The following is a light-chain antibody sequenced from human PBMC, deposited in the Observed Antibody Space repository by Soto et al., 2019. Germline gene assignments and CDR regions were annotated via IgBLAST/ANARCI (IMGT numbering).Light chain of an antibody. J-gene: IGLJ1*01. CDR1: SSNIGAGYE. CDR2: GNT. V-gene: IGLV1-40*01. Sequence: QSVLTQPPSVSGAPGQRVTISCTGSSSNIGAGYEVHWFQQLPGTAPKLLIYGNTNRPSGVPDRFSGSKSDTSASLAITGLQPEMEPDYYAQSYDSSLSALYVFGPGTKVTVL. CDR3: QSYDSSLSALYV.